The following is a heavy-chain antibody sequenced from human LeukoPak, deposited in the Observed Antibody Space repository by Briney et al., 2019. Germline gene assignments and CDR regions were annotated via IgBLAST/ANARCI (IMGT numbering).Heavy chain of an antibody. V-gene: IGHV4-30-2*01. CDR3: ASDVWGSYRFVN. J-gene: IGHJ4*02. CDR1: GGSISSGGYS. CDR2: IYHSGST. D-gene: IGHD3-16*02. Sequence: IPSETLSLTCTVSGGSISSGGYSWSWIRQPPGKGLEWIGYIYHSGSTYYNPSLKSRVTISVDRSKNQFSLKLSSVTAADTAVYYCASDVWGSYRFVNWGRGTLVTVSS.